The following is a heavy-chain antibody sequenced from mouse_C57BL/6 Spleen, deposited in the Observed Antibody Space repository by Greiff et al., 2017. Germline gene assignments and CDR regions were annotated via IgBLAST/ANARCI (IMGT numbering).Heavy chain of an antibody. V-gene: IGHV1-58*01. J-gene: IGHJ3*01. Sequence: VQLQQSGAELVRPGSSVKMSCKTSGYTFTSYGINWVKQRPGQGLEWIGHIYIGDGYTEYNGKFKGKATLTSDTSSSTAYMQLSSLTSEDSAIYFCARKGGDYDGFADWGQGTLVTGSA. D-gene: IGHD2-4*01. CDR1: GYTFTSYG. CDR2: IYIGDGYT. CDR3: ARKGGDYDGFAD.